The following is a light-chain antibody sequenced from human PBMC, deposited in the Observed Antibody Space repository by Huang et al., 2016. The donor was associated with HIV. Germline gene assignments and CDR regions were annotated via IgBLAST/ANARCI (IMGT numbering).Light chain of an antibody. Sequence: EIVLTQSPATLSLSPGERATLPCRASQMVSSYLAWYQQKPGQAPRLLSYDASHRATGIPARFSGSGSGTDFTLTISSLEPEDFAVYYCQQRSNWRTFGQGTRLEIK. CDR3: QQRSNWRT. J-gene: IGKJ5*01. V-gene: IGKV3-11*01. CDR2: DAS. CDR1: QMVSSY.